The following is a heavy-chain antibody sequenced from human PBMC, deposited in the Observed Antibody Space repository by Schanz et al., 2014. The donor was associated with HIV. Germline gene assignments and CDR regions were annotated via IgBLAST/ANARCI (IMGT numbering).Heavy chain of an antibody. CDR2: INPRGGNT. CDR1: GYIFTSYY. D-gene: IGHD3-10*01. Sequence: QVQLVQSGAEVKKPGASVKVSCKASGYIFTSYYMHWVRQAPGQGLEWMGIINPRGGNTTYAQKFQGRVTMTRDTSIDTAYLVLSSLRSEDTAVYFCARVPTHYYGSGSYYPFDYWGQGTLVTVSS. V-gene: IGHV1-46*01. CDR3: ARVPTHYYGSGSYYPFDY. J-gene: IGHJ4*02.